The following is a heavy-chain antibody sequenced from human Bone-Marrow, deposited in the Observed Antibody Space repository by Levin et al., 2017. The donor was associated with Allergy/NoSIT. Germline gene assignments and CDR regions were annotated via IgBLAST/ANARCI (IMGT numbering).Heavy chain of an antibody. Sequence: GGSLRLSCAASGFTFRHYTMNWVRQAPGKGLEWVSCITSSGDSTYYADSVKGRFTISRDNAKNSLYLQLNRLRDEDTAMYYCARDPARGYYDSSGYSGDHWVQGTLVTVSS. CDR3: ARDPARGYYDSSGYSGDH. J-gene: IGHJ4*02. V-gene: IGHV3-48*02. D-gene: IGHD3-22*01. CDR1: GFTFRHYT. CDR2: ITSSGDST.